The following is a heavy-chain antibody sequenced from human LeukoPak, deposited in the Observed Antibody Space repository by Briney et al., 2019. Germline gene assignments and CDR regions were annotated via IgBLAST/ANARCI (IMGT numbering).Heavy chain of an antibody. CDR1: GFTFSSYW. J-gene: IGHJ5*02. D-gene: IGHD5-18*01. V-gene: IGHV3-7*01. CDR2: IKQDGSEK. Sequence: GGSLRLSCAASGFTFSSYWMSWVRQAPGKGLEWVANIKQDGSEKYYVDSMKGRFTISRDNAKNSLYLQMNGLRAEDTAVYYCATRHNSYGTTKYNWFDPWGQGTLVTVSS. CDR3: ATRHNSYGTTKYNWFDP.